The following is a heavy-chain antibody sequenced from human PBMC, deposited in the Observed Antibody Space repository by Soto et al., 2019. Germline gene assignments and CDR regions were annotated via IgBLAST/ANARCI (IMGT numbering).Heavy chain of an antibody. D-gene: IGHD3-3*01. CDR2: ISSSSSTI. CDR3: ARDTIYFDY. J-gene: IGHJ4*02. Sequence: GSLRLSCAASGFTFSSYSMNWVRQAPGKGLEWVSYISSSSSTIYYADSVKGRFTISRDNAKNSLYLQMNSLRAEDTAVYYCARDTIYFDYWGQGTLVTVSS. CDR1: GFTFSSYS. V-gene: IGHV3-48*01.